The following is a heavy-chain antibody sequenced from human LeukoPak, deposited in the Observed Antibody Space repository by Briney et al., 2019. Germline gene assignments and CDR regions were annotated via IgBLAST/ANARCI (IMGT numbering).Heavy chain of an antibody. D-gene: IGHD6-19*01. CDR2: IYYSGST. J-gene: IGHJ4*02. CDR1: GGSISSYY. V-gene: IGHV4-59*08. Sequence: PSETLSLTCTASGGSISSYYWSWIRQPPGKGLEWIGYIYYSGSTSYNPSLNSRVTISPDTSKNQFSLTLSSVTAADTAVYYCARRESSGFFDYWGQGTLVTVSS. CDR3: ARRESSGFFDY.